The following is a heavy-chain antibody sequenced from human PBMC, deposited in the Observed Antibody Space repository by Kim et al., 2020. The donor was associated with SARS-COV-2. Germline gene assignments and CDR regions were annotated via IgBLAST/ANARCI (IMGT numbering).Heavy chain of an antibody. J-gene: IGHJ5*02. D-gene: IGHD6-6*01. CDR1: GGSFSGYW. Sequence: SETLSLTCGIYGGSFSGYWWSWIRQPPGKGLEWVADIDPAGGSDYNSSLKSRIATSLDMSKNQFSLRLDSVTAADTAVYFCARKAGVYFDRWGQGTLVTVSS. CDR2: IDPAGGS. V-gene: IGHV4-34*01. CDR3: ARKAGVYFDR.